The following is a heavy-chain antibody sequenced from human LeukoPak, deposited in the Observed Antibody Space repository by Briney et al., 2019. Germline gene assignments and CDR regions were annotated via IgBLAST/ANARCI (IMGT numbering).Heavy chain of an antibody. D-gene: IGHD1-26*01. J-gene: IGHJ4*02. V-gene: IGHV3-15*01. CDR3: TTYTVGATTSYFDY. CDR2: IKSKTDGGTT. Sequence: GGSLRLSCAASGFTFSNAWMSWVRQAPGKGLEWVGRIKSKTDGGTTDYAARMKGRFTISRDDSKNTLYLQMNSLKTEATAVYFCTTYTVGATTSYFDYWGQGTLVTVSS. CDR1: GFTFSNAW.